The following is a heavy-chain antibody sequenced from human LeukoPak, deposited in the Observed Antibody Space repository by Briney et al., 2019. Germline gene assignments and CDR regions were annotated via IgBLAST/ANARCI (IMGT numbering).Heavy chain of an antibody. CDR1: GFTFSSYG. D-gene: IGHD3-10*01. CDR2: IWYDGSNK. Sequence: PGGSLRLSCAASGFTFSSYGMHWVRQAPGKGLEWVAVIWYDGSNKYYADSVKGRFTISRDNSKNTLYLQMNSLRAEDTAVYYCARDSGATYGSGSYYGCFDYWGQGTLVTVSS. CDR3: ARDSGATYGSGSYYGCFDY. V-gene: IGHV3-33*01. J-gene: IGHJ4*02.